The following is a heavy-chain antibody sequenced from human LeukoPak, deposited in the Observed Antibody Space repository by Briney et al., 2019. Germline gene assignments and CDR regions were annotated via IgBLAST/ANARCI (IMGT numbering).Heavy chain of an antibody. J-gene: IGHJ4*02. Sequence: ASVTVSCKASGYTFTSYGISWVRQAPGQGLEWMGWISANNGDTDYPPKLQDRVTMTTDTYTSTAYMELRSLRSDDTAMYYCARESHETREDYWGQGTLVTVSS. CDR3: ARESHETREDY. D-gene: IGHD1-1*01. V-gene: IGHV1-18*01. CDR1: GYTFTSYG. CDR2: ISANNGDT.